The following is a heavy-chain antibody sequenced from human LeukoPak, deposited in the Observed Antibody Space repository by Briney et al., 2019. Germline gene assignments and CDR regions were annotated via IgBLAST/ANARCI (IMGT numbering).Heavy chain of an antibody. CDR3: ARRPVGTGKNPSRKLLGEYYFDY. Sequence: PSETLSLTCTVSGGSISSSSYYWGWIRQPPGKGLEWIGSIYYSGSTYYNPSLKSRVTTSVDTSKNQFSLKLSSVTAADTAVYYCARRPVGTGKNPSRKLLGEYYFDYWGQGTLVTVSS. D-gene: IGHD3-10*01. V-gene: IGHV4-39*01. CDR1: GGSISSSSYY. CDR2: IYYSGST. J-gene: IGHJ4*02.